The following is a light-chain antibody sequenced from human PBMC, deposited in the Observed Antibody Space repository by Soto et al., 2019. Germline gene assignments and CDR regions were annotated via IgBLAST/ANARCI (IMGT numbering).Light chain of an antibody. J-gene: IGKJ4*01. Sequence: DIQMTQSPSTLSASVGDRVTITCRASQSISSWLAWYQQKPGKAPKLLIYKTSSLESGVPSRFSGSGSGTEFTLTISSLQPDGFATYYCQQYNAYPLTFGGGTKVEIK. CDR3: QQYNAYPLT. CDR2: KTS. CDR1: QSISSW. V-gene: IGKV1-5*03.